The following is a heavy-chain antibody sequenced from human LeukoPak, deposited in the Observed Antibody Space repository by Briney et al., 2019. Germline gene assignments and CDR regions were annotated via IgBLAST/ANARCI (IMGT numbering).Heavy chain of an antibody. Sequence: GGSLRLSCAVSGFPFSDAWMNWVRQVPGRGLEWVGLIKSKPNGGTTDYTTPVKGRFTISRDDSKNTLYLQMNSLKIEDTAVYYCVRELSGSFDYWGQGTLVTVSS. V-gene: IGHV3-15*07. D-gene: IGHD3-10*01. CDR1: GFPFSDAW. CDR2: IKSKPNGGTT. CDR3: VRELSGSFDY. J-gene: IGHJ4*02.